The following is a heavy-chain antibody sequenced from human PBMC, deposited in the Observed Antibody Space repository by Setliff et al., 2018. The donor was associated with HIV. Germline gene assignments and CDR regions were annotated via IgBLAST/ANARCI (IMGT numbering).Heavy chain of an antibody. CDR3: ARERMPAWFYYDGSASDVFDF. CDR1: GYTFNAYF. V-gene: IGHV1-2*02. D-gene: IGHD3-22*01. CDR2: INSDSGDT. Sequence: ASVKVSCKASGYTFNAYFMHWVRQAPGQGLEWMGWINSDSGDTKYAQKFQGRVTMTRDTFISTAYMEVSGLRSDDTAVYFCARERMPAWFYYDGSASDVFDFWGQGTMVTVSS. J-gene: IGHJ3*01.